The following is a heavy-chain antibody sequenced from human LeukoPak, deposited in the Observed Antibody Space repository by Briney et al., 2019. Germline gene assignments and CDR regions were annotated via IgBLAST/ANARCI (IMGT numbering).Heavy chain of an antibody. J-gene: IGHJ4*02. Sequence: PGRSLRPSCAASGFTFNMYGMHWVRQAPGKELEWVAGISNDGSTKDYADSVKGRFTISRDSSKKSMFLQMNSLRAEDTAVYYCAKAAYCTSTSCHFSGYAQRPLDSWGQGTLVTVSS. CDR3: AKAAYCTSTSCHFSGYAQRPLDS. D-gene: IGHD2-2*01. V-gene: IGHV3-30*18. CDR2: ISNDGSTK. CDR1: GFTFNMYG.